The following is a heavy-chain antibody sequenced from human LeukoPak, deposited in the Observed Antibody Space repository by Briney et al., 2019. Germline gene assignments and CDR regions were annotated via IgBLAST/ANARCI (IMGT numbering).Heavy chain of an antibody. V-gene: IGHV4-61*02. D-gene: IGHD3-22*01. Sequence: SQTLSLTCTVSGGSISSGSYYWSWIRQPAGKGLEWIGRIYTSGSTNYNPSLKSRVTISVDTSKNQFSLKLSSVTAADTAVYYCARGLGYYDSSGLRDAFDIWGQGTMVTVSS. CDR1: GGSISSGSYY. J-gene: IGHJ3*02. CDR3: ARGLGYYDSSGLRDAFDI. CDR2: IYTSGST.